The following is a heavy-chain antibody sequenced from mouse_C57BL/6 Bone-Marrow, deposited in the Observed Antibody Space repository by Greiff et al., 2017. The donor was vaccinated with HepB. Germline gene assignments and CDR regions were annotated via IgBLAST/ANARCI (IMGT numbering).Heavy chain of an antibody. D-gene: IGHD1-1*02. CDR3: ARGWSNYFDY. V-gene: IGHV1-18*01. Sequence: EVQLQESGPELVKPGASVMIPCKASAYTFTDYNMDWVKQSHGKSLEWIGDINPNNGGTIYNQKFKGKATLTVDKSSSTAYMELRSLTSEDTAVYYCARGWSNYFDYWGQGTTLTVSS. J-gene: IGHJ2*01. CDR1: AYTFTDYN. CDR2: INPNNGGT.